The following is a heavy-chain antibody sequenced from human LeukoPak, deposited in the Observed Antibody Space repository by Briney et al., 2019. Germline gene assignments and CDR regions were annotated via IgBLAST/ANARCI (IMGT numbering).Heavy chain of an antibody. J-gene: IGHJ4*02. D-gene: IGHD3-22*01. V-gene: IGHV3-21*01. CDR1: GFTFSSYS. Sequence: GGSLRLSCAASGFTFSSYSMNWVRQAPGKGLEWVSSISSSSSYIYYADSVKGRFTISRDNAKNSLYLQMNSLRAEDTAVYYCARDGGGITMIVVPDYWGQGTLVTVSS. CDR3: ARDGGGITMIVVPDY. CDR2: ISSSSSYI.